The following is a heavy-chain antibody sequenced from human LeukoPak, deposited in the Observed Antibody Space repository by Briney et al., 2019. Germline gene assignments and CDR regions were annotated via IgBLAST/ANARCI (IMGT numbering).Heavy chain of an antibody. D-gene: IGHD1-26*01. Sequence: GGSLRLSCAASGFTFSNAWMNWVRQAPGKGLEWVGRIKSKTDGGTTDYAAPVKGRFTISRDNSKNSLYLQMNSLRTEDTALYYCAKEMKWELSLSHRADFDYWGQGTLVTVSS. CDR1: GFTFSNAW. CDR3: AKEMKWELSLSHRADFDY. CDR2: IKSKTDGGTT. V-gene: IGHV3-15*05. J-gene: IGHJ4*02.